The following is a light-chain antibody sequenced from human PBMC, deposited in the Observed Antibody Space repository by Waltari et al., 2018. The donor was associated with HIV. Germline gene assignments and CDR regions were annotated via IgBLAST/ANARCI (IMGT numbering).Light chain of an antibody. CDR3: GTWDSSLSAWV. V-gene: IGLV1-51*01. Sequence: QSVLTQPPSEAEAPGQKVTISCSGSSSNIGKNYGSWYQQLTGTATKLLIYDTKKRPSGVPVRFVVSKSGTSATLGVTGLQTGDEADYYCGTWDSSLSAWVFGGGTKLTVL. CDR2: DTK. CDR1: SSNIGKNY. J-gene: IGLJ3*02.